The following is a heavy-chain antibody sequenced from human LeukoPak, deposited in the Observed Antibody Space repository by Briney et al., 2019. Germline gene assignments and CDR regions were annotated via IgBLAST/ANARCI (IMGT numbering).Heavy chain of an antibody. CDR2: ISSDGSNK. J-gene: IGHJ4*02. CDR3: ARDSGAPGSPLDY. D-gene: IGHD1-26*01. V-gene: IGHV3-30*04. CDR1: GLTLSYYA. Sequence: SGGSLRLSCAASGLTLSYYAIHWVRQAPGKGLEWVALISSDGSNKYYAASVKGRFTISRDNSKNTLYLQMNSLRPEDTAVYYCARDSGAPGSPLDYWGQGTLVTVSS.